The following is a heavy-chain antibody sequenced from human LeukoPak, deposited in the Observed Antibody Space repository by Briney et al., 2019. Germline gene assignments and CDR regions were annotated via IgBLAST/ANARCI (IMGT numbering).Heavy chain of an antibody. Sequence: PGGCLRLSCAASAFTFSSYAMSWVRQAPGKRLEWVSGTSTSGGSTYYADSVKGRFTISRDNSKNTLSLQMTSLRAEDTAVYYCATARGGYWGQGTLVTVSS. CDR1: AFTFSSYA. D-gene: IGHD2-15*01. J-gene: IGHJ4*02. V-gene: IGHV3-23*01. CDR2: TSTSGGST. CDR3: ATARGGY.